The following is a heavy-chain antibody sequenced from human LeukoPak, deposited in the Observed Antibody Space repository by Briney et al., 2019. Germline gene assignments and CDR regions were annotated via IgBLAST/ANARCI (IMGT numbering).Heavy chain of an antibody. V-gene: IGHV4-59*01. J-gene: IGHJ4*02. CDR3: ARLYREVDTAMEIGPYFDY. D-gene: IGHD5-18*01. CDR1: GGSISSYY. CDR2: IYYSGST. Sequence: SETLSLTCTVSGGSISSYYWSWIRQPPGKGLEWIGYIYYSGSTYYNPSLKSRVTISVDTSKNQFSLKLSSVTAADTAVYYCARLYREVDTAMEIGPYFDYWGQGTLVTVSS.